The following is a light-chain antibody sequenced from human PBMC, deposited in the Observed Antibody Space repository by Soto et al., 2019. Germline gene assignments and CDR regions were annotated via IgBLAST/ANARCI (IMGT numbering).Light chain of an antibody. Sequence: DIQLTQSPSFLSASVGDRVTLTCRASQGISSDLAWYQQKPGKAPKLLIYAASTLQSGVPSRFSGSGSGTEFTLTISSLQPEDFATYYCQQLNSYPFTFGGGTKVEIK. V-gene: IGKV1-9*01. CDR1: QGISSD. CDR3: QQLNSYPFT. J-gene: IGKJ4*01. CDR2: AAS.